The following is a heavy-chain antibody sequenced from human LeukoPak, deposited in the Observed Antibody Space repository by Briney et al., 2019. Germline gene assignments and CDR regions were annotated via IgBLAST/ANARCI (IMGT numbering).Heavy chain of an antibody. J-gene: IGHJ4*02. CDR1: GYTFIGYY. CDR2: INPNSGGT. Sequence: GASVKVSCKASGYTFIGYYIHWVRQAPGQGLEWMGCINPNSGGTNFAQKFQGRVTMTRDTSISTAYMELSRLRSDDTAVYYCARGPRQWLDLYFDYWGQGTLVTVSS. V-gene: IGHV1-2*02. CDR3: ARGPRQWLDLYFDY. D-gene: IGHD6-19*01.